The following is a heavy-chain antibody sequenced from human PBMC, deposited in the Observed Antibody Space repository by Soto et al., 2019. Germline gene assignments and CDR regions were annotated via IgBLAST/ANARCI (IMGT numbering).Heavy chain of an antibody. CDR3: ARDRAAHLPYYFDY. J-gene: IGHJ4*02. V-gene: IGHV1-18*04. Sequence: ASVKVSCKASGYTFTSYGISWVRQAPGQGLEWMGWISAYNGNTNYAHKLQGRVTMTTDTSTSTAYMELRSLRSDATAVYYGARDRAAHLPYYFDYWGQGTLVTVSS. D-gene: IGHD6-6*01. CDR1: GYTFTSYG. CDR2: ISAYNGNT.